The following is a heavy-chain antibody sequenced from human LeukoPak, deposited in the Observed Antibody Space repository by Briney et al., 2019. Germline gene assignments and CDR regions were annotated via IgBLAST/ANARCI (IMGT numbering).Heavy chain of an antibody. CDR1: GFTFYDYT. Sequence: GGSLRLSCAASGFTFYDYTMHWVRQAPGKGLEWVSLISWDGGSTYYADSVKGRFTISRDNSKNSLYLQMNSLRTEDTALYYCARSKTAVTTGYLDYWGQGTLVTVSS. V-gene: IGHV3-43*01. CDR3: ARSKTAVTTGYLDY. J-gene: IGHJ4*02. CDR2: ISWDGGST. D-gene: IGHD4-17*01.